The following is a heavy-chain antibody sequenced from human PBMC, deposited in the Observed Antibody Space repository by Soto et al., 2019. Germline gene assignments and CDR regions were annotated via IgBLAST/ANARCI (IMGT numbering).Heavy chain of an antibody. J-gene: IGHJ5*01. D-gene: IGHD2-15*01. CDR1: GYTFSSHG. CDR2: ISGYNGNA. CDR3: AREGSSGWYDC. V-gene: IGHV1-18*01. Sequence: QVQLVQSGAEVRKPGASVKVSCKASGYTFSSHGIIWVRQAPGQGLEWMGWISGYNGNAKYAQRFQGRVTMTTDTPRRKVYRDLGSGGSDVSAVYSWAREGSSGWYDCGGQGPLVTVPS.